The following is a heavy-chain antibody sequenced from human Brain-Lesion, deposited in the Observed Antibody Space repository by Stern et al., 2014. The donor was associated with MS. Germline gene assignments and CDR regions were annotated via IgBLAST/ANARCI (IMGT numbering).Heavy chain of an antibody. J-gene: IGHJ4*02. CDR2: IFSPGVT. D-gene: IGHD2-15*01. CDR1: GFSLSNAAMG. CDR3: ARMREYCSGGICFAGYYDS. Sequence: QITLKESGPGLVKPTETLTLTCSVSGFSLSNAAMGVSRLRPPPGQALECLAHIFSPGVTASSTSLKRRPTTYKDTPRSQWVLTMTNMDPVDADTYYCARMREYCSGGICFAGYYDSWGQGTLVTVSS. V-gene: IGHV2-26*01.